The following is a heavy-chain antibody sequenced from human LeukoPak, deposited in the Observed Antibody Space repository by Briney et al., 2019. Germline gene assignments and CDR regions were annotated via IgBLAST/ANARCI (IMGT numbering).Heavy chain of an antibody. CDR1: GFTFSNYA. D-gene: IGHD4-17*01. V-gene: IGHV3-23*01. CDR3: AKAARTTVTCSFDS. Sequence: GGSMRLSCAVSGFTFSNYAMVWVRQAPGKGLDWVSSISAGGGVTSNADSVKGRFTISRDNSKNTLYLQMNSLRAEDTAMYYCAKAARTTVTCSFDSWGQGTLVTVSS. CDR2: ISAGGGVT. J-gene: IGHJ4*02.